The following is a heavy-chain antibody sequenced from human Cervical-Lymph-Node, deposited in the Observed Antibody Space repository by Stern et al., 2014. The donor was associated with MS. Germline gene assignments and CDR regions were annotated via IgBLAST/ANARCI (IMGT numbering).Heavy chain of an antibody. D-gene: IGHD5-12*01. CDR2: IKQDGSEK. V-gene: IGHV3-7*03. CDR3: ARGRVARSPNNWFDP. Sequence: EVQLVESGGGLVQPGGSLRLSCAASGFTFGSYWMSWVRQAPGKGLEWVGNIKQDGSEKDYGDSVKGRFTISRDNAKNSLYLQMNSLRAEDTAVYYCARGRVARSPNNWFDPWGQGTLVTVSS. J-gene: IGHJ5*02. CDR1: GFTFGSYW.